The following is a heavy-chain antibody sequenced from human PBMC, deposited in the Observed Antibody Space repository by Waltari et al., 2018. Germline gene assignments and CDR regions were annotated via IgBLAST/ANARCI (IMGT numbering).Heavy chain of an antibody. D-gene: IGHD2-15*01. CDR1: GASLRNNW. CDR3: ARDRGRGLYLDT. J-gene: IGHJ4*02. Sequence: HESVPGLVKPSGTLSLICPVAGASLRNNWWSWVRQSPGKGLEWIGQVLGSGRTNYNPSFASRVTISLDTSSYQFALKMTSATAADTALYYCARDRGRGLYLDTWGPGTLVTVSP. V-gene: IGHV4-4*02. CDR2: VLGSGRT.